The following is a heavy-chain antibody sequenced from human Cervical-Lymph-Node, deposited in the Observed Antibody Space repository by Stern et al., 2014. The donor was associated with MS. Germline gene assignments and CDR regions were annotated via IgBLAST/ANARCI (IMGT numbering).Heavy chain of an antibody. CDR2: ISTYKGDT. Sequence: VQLVESAAEVKKPGASVRVSCKASGYSFDKFGITWVRQAPGQGLEWMGWISTYKGDTKIAQKYQGRLTMTTDTSTGTVYLDLATLRPDDTALYFCARDFAINATRNQHYFDFWGKGTLVTVAS. CDR1: GYSFDKFG. J-gene: IGHJ4*02. V-gene: IGHV1-18*01. CDR3: ARDFAINATRNQHYFDF. D-gene: IGHD5-12*01.